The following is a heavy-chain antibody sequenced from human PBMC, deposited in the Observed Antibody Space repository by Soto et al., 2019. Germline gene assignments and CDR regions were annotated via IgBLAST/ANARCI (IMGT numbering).Heavy chain of an antibody. Sequence: SETLSLTCTVSGGSISSGGYYWSWIRQHPGKGLEWIGYIYYSGSTYYNPSLKSRVTISVDTSKNQFSLKLSSVAAADTAVYYCARERSTMVRGVNNWFDPWGQGTLVTVSS. D-gene: IGHD3-10*01. CDR2: IYYSGST. CDR3: ARERSTMVRGVNNWFDP. CDR1: GGSISSGGYY. V-gene: IGHV4-31*03. J-gene: IGHJ5*02.